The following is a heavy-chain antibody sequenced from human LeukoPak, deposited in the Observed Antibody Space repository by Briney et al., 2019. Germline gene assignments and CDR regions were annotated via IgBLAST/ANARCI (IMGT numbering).Heavy chain of an antibody. Sequence: GGSLRLSCAASGFTFSSYAMNWVRQAPGKGLEWVSIISGGAGSTYYADSVKGRFTISRDNSKNTLFLQMNSLRAEDTAVYYCAKDRSLDGGNSNGYFDSWGQGTLVTVSS. D-gene: IGHD4-23*01. V-gene: IGHV3-23*01. CDR2: ISGGAGST. J-gene: IGHJ4*02. CDR3: AKDRSLDGGNSNGYFDS. CDR1: GFTFSSYA.